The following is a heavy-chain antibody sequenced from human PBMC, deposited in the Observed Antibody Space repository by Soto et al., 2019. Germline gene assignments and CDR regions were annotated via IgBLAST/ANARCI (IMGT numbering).Heavy chain of an antibody. D-gene: IGHD3-22*01. Sequence: ASETLSLTCAVYGGAFSGYYWSWVRPPPGKGVGWGGEINHSGRTNYNPSLKSRVTISVDTSKNQFSLKLSSVTAADTAVYYCARGVTSGRTYYYDSSGYTPLFDYWGQGTLVTVSS. J-gene: IGHJ4*02. V-gene: IGHV4-34*01. CDR1: GGAFSGYY. CDR2: INHSGRT. CDR3: ARGVTSGRTYYYDSSGYTPLFDY.